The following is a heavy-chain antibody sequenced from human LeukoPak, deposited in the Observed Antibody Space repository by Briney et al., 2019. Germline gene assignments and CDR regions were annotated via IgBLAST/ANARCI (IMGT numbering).Heavy chain of an antibody. CDR3: ATLVVAATMDDY. Sequence: PGGSLRLSCAASGFTFSSYGMHWVRQAPAKGLEWVAFIRYDGSNKYYADSVKGRFTISRDNSKNTLYLQMDSLRAEDTSVYYCATLVVAATMDDYWGQGTLVTVSS. D-gene: IGHD2-15*01. CDR1: GFTFSSYG. CDR2: IRYDGSNK. J-gene: IGHJ4*02. V-gene: IGHV3-30*02.